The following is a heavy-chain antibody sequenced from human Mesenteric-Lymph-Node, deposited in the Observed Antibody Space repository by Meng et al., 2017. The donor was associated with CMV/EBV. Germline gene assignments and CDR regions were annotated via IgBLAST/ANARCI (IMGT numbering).Heavy chain of an antibody. D-gene: IGHD6-13*01. Sequence: GGSLRLSCAASGFTFNRYYMSWVRQAPGKGLEWVANIKEDGSQKYYVDSVKGRFTISRDNAKNSLYLQMNSLRAEDTAVYYCARDLGAAATSTIYYYYGMDVWGQGTTVTVSS. V-gene: IGHV3-7*01. J-gene: IGHJ6*02. CDR1: GFTFNRYY. CDR3: ARDLGAAATSTIYYYYGMDV. CDR2: IKEDGSQK.